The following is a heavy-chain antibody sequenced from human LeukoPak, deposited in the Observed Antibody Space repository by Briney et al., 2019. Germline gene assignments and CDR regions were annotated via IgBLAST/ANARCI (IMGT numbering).Heavy chain of an antibody. CDR2: IIPIFGTA. D-gene: IGHD3-22*01. Sequence: GASVKVSCKASGGTFSSYAISWVRQAPGQGLEWMGGIIPIFGTANYAQKFQGRVTITADKSTSTAYMELSSLRSEDTAVYYCASSTYYYDSSGYWGQGTLVTVSS. V-gene: IGHV1-69*06. J-gene: IGHJ4*02. CDR3: ASSTYYYDSSGY. CDR1: GGTFSSYA.